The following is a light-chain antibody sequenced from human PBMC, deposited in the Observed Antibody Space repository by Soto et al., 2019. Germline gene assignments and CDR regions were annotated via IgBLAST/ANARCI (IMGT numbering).Light chain of an antibody. CDR3: QTWAAGIGWM. CDR1: SGHSSYA. J-gene: IGLJ3*02. V-gene: IGLV4-69*01. Sequence: QPVLTQSPSASASLGASVKLTCTLSSGHSSYAIAWHQQLPERGPRFLMILNSDGSHTKGDGIPGRFSGSTSGAERYLTISGLQSEDEADYYCQTWAAGIGWMFGGGTKLTVL. CDR2: LNSDGSH.